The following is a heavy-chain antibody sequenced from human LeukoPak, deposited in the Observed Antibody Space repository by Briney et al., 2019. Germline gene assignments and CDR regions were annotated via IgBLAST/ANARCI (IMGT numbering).Heavy chain of an antibody. V-gene: IGHV1-46*01. Sequence: ASVKVSCKASGYTFTSYYMHWVRQAPGQGLEWMGIINPSGGSTSYAQKFQGRVTMTRDTSTSTVYMELNSLRAEDTAVYYCAKDPVDTAMVTPGSPHDYWGQGTLVTVSS. D-gene: IGHD5-18*01. CDR3: AKDPVDTAMVTPGSPHDY. CDR2: INPSGGST. CDR1: GYTFTSYY. J-gene: IGHJ4*02.